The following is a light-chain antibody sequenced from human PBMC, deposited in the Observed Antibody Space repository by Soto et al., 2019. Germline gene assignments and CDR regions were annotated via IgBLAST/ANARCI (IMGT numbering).Light chain of an antibody. V-gene: IGKV3-11*01. CDR1: QSVSSY. Sequence: EIVLTQSPATLSLSPGERATLSCRASQSVSSYLAWYQQKPGQAPRLLIYDASNRTTVIPARCSGGGSGTDFTLTISSLEPEDFAVYCWQYRSYRPFTFGQGTRLEIK. CDR3: QYRSYRPFT. J-gene: IGKJ5*01. CDR2: DAS.